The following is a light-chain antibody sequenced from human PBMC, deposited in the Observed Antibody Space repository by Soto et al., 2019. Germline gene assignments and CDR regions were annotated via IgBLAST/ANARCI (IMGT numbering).Light chain of an antibody. CDR1: SSDVGGYNY. Sequence: QSALTQPRSVSGSPGQSVTISCTGTSSDVGGYNYVSWYQQHPGKAPKLMIYDVSKRPSGVPDCFSGSKSGNTASLTISGLLAEDEADYYCCSYAGNYTHVFGTGTKVTVL. V-gene: IGLV2-11*01. CDR3: CSYAGNYTHV. CDR2: DVS. J-gene: IGLJ1*01.